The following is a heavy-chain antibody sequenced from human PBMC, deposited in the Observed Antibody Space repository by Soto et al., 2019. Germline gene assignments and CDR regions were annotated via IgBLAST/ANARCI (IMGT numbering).Heavy chain of an antibody. CDR1: GGTFSSYT. V-gene: IGHV1-69*04. Sequence: ASVKVSCKASGGTFSSYTISWVRQAPGQGLEWMGRIIPILGIANYAQKFQGRVTITADKSTSTAYMELSSLRSEDTAVYYCAREVVPAAIYFDYWGQGTLVTVSS. J-gene: IGHJ4*02. CDR2: IIPILGIA. CDR3: AREVVPAAIYFDY. D-gene: IGHD2-2*02.